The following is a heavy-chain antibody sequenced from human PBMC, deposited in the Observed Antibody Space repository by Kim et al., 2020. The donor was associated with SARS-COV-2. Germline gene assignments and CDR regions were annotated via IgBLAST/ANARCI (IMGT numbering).Heavy chain of an antibody. D-gene: IGHD3-9*01. V-gene: IGHV3-13*04. CDR1: GFTFSSYD. Sequence: GGSLRLSCAASGFTFSSYDMHWVRQATGKGLEWVSAIGTAGDTYYPGSVKGRFTISRENAKNSLYLQMNSLRAGDTAVYYCARGETYYDILTGPNSYYYGMDVWGQGTTVTVSS. CDR3: ARGETYYDILTGPNSYYYGMDV. CDR2: IGTAGDT. J-gene: IGHJ6*02.